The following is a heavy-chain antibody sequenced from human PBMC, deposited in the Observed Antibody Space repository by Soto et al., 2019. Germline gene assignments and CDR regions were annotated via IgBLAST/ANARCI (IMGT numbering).Heavy chain of an antibody. CDR3: ARPNGRYYGDAFDI. D-gene: IGHD3-22*01. J-gene: IGHJ3*02. Sequence: GESLKISCKGSGYSFPSYWIGWVRQMPGKGLEWVGIIYPVDSDTRYSPSFQGQVTISADKSISTAYLQWSSLKASDTAIYYCARPNGRYYGDAFDIWGQGTMVTVSS. V-gene: IGHV5-51*01. CDR1: GYSFPSYW. CDR2: IYPVDSDT.